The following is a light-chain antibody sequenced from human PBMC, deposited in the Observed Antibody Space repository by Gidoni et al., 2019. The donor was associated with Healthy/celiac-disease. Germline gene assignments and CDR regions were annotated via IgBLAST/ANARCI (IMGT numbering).Light chain of an antibody. CDR2: EVS. Sequence: QSALTQPASVSGSPGQSITISCTGTSSDVGCYNYVSWYQQHPGKAPKLMIYEVSNRPSGVSNRFSGSKSGNTASLTISGLQAEDEADYYCSSYTSSSTPLVVFGGGTKLTVL. V-gene: IGLV2-14*01. J-gene: IGLJ2*01. CDR3: SSYTSSSTPLVV. CDR1: SSDVGCYNY.